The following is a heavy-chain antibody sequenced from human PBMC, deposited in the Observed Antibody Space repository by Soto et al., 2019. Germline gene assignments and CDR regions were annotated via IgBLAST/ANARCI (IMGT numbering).Heavy chain of an antibody. D-gene: IGHD3-10*01. CDR3: ARLGGSGNYFPYFNY. V-gene: IGHV1-3*01. J-gene: IGHJ4*02. CDR2: INAGNGNT. CDR1: GYTFTGYA. Sequence: ASVKVSCKASGYTFTGYAMHWVRQAPGQRLEWMGWINAGNGNTKYSQKFQGRVTITSDTSASTAYMELSSLRSEDTAVYYCARLGGSGNYFPYFNYWGQGTLVTVSS.